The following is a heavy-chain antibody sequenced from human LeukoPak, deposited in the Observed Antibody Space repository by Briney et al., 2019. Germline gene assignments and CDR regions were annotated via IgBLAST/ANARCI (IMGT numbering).Heavy chain of an antibody. CDR3: AKEPPKVNYYDSSGYYYFQH. Sequence: GGSLRLSCAASGFTVSSYGMHWVRQAPGKGLEWVAVISYDGSNKYYADSVKGRFTISRDNSKNTLYLQMNSLRAEDTAVYYCAKEPPKVNYYDSSGYYYFQHWGQGTLVTVSS. CDR2: ISYDGSNK. D-gene: IGHD3-22*01. J-gene: IGHJ1*01. CDR1: GFTVSSYG. V-gene: IGHV3-30*18.